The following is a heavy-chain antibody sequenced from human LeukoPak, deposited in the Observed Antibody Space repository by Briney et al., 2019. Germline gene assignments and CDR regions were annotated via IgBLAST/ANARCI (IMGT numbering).Heavy chain of an antibody. D-gene: IGHD1-26*01. CDR1: GYTFTSYD. Sequence: GASVKVSCKASGYTFTSYDINWVRQATGQGLEWMGWMNPNSGNTGYAQKFQERVTITRDMSTSTAYMELSSLRSEDTAVYYCAATIVGATPRVWGQGTMVTVSS. CDR3: AATIVGATPRV. V-gene: IGHV1-8*03. J-gene: IGHJ3*01. CDR2: MNPNSGNT.